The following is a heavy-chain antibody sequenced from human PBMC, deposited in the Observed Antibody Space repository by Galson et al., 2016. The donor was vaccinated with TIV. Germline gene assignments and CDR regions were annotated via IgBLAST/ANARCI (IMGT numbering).Heavy chain of an antibody. CDR1: GFTFNNYA. Sequence: SLRLSCAASGFTFNNYAMTWVRQAPGKGLEWVSTISGTGEITVYADSVRGHFIISRDNSKNTLYLQMNNLRAEDTAVYYCAKYLWTYVWSTFDNWGQGPPVTVSS. V-gene: IGHV3-23*01. D-gene: IGHD3/OR15-3a*01. CDR3: AKYLWTYVWSTFDN. CDR2: ISGTGEIT. J-gene: IGHJ4*02.